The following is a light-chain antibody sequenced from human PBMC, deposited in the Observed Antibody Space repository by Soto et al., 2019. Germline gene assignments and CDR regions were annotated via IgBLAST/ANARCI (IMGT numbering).Light chain of an antibody. Sequence: EIVLTQSPGTLSLSPGERATLSCRASQSVRNSYLAWYQQKPDQAPRLLISGASGRATGIPDRFSGSGSGTDFTLTISRLEPEDFAVYYCQQYGCSPYTFGQGTKLEI. CDR3: QQYGCSPYT. V-gene: IGKV3-20*01. J-gene: IGKJ2*01. CDR2: GAS. CDR1: QSVRNSY.